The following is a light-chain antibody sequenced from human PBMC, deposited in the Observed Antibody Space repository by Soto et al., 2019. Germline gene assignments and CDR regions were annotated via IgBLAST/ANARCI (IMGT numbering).Light chain of an antibody. J-gene: IGKJ5*01. V-gene: IGKV3-11*01. CDR3: QQRSNWPPIT. CDR1: QSVSSY. Sequence: EIVLTQSPATLSLSPGERATLSCRASQSVSSYLACYQQKPGQAPRLLLYDASNRAPGIPARFSGSGSGTAFTLPISSLEPEDFAVYYCQQRSNWPPITFGQGTRLEIK. CDR2: DAS.